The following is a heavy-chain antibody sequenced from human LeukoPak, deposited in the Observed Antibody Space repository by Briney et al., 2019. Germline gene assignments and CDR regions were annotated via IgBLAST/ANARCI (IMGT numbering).Heavy chain of an antibody. CDR3: ARDKDSTELLWFGEFIDY. CDR1: GYTFTGYY. V-gene: IGHV1-2*02. CDR2: INPNSGGT. J-gene: IGHJ4*02. Sequence: ASVKVSCKASGYTFTGYYMHWVRQAPGQGLEWMGWINPNSGGTNYAQKFQGRVTMTRDTSISTAYMELSRLRSDDTAVHYCARDKDSTELLWFGEFIDYWGQGTLVTVSS. D-gene: IGHD3-10*01.